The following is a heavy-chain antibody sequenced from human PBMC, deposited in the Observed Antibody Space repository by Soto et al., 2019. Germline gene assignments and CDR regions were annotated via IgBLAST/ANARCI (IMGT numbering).Heavy chain of an antibody. D-gene: IGHD3-16*02. CDR1: GYTFTSYA. CDR3: AREAYDYIWGSYRYRDYYYYMDV. Sequence: ASVKVSCKASGYTFTSYAMHWVRQAPGQRLEWMGWINAGNGNTKYSQKFQGRVTITRDTSASTAYMELSSLRSEDTAVYYCAREAYDYIWGSYRYRDYYYYMDVWGKGTTVHRLL. V-gene: IGHV1-3*01. J-gene: IGHJ6*03. CDR2: INAGNGNT.